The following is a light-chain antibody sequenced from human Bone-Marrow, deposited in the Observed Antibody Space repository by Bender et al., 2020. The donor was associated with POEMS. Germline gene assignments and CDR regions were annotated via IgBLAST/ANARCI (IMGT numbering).Light chain of an antibody. CDR1: SSKFEGYP. J-gene: IGLJ3*02. CDR2: NNS. V-gene: IGLV1-44*01. Sequence: QSVLTQPPSAPGTPGKRVTISCSGGSSKFEGYPLNWYQQLPGAAPKLVIFNNSQRPSGVPNRFSGSNSGTSASLAISGLLSDDEADFYCATWDDSLNGWVFGGGTKLTVL. CDR3: ATWDDSLNGWV.